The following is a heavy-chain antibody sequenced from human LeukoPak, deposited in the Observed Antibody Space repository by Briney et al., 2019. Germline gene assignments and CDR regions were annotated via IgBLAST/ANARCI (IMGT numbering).Heavy chain of an antibody. J-gene: IGHJ1*01. CDR2: ISGSGGST. D-gene: IGHD6-19*01. CDR1: GFTFSTYA. CDR3: AKGGPVAADPRYFQH. V-gene: IGHV3-23*01. Sequence: GGSLRLSCAASGFTFSTYAMSWVRQAPGKGLEWVSAISGSGGSTYYADSVEGRFTISRDNSKNTLYPQMNSLRAEDTAVYYCAKGGPVAADPRYFQHWGRGTLVTVSS.